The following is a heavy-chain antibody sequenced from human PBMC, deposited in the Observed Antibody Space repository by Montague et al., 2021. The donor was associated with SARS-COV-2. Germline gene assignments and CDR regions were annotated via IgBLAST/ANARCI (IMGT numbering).Heavy chain of an antibody. D-gene: IGHD2-2*01. J-gene: IGHJ6*02. CDR2: ISYDGSNK. V-gene: IGHV3-30*04. CDR3: VGQLLFHYYGMDV. Sequence: SLRLSCAASGFTFSSYAMHWVRQAPGKGLEWVAVISYDGSNKYYADSVKGRFTISRDNSKNTLYLRMNSLRAEDTAVYYCVGQLLFHYYGMDVWGQGTTVTVSS. CDR1: GFTFSSYA.